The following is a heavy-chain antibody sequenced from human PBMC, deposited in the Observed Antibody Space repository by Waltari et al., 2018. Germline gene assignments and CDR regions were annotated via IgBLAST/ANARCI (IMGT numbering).Heavy chain of an antibody. CDR1: GGSNNSDDYY. J-gene: IGHJ5*01. CDR3: ARDRRLGSKPGVRDCFDS. CDR2: IFYRGST. V-gene: IGHV4-30-4*08. Sequence: QVLLQESGPGLLKPSQTLSLTCTVSGGSNNSDDYYWTWIRQLPGKGLEWIGYIFYRGSTYYNPSLKSRATMSVDSSKNQFSLSLTSVTAADTAVYYCARDRRLGSKPGVRDCFDSWGQGTLVTVSS. D-gene: IGHD3-16*01.